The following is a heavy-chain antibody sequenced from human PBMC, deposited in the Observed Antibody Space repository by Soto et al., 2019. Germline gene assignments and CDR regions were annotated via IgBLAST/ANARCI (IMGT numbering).Heavy chain of an antibody. V-gene: IGHV1-3*01. CDR3: APEPWIAVAGSGAFDI. Sequence: GASVKVSCKASGVTFTSYAIQWVRQAPGQRLEWMGWINAGNGNTKYSQKFQGRVTITRDTSASTAYMELSSLRSEDTAVYYCAPEPWIAVAGSGAFDIWGQGTMVPVSS. J-gene: IGHJ3*02. D-gene: IGHD6-19*01. CDR1: GVTFTSYA. CDR2: INAGNGNT.